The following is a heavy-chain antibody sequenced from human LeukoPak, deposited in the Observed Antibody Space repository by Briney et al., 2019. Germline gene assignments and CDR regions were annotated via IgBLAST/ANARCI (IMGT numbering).Heavy chain of an antibody. CDR1: GGSFSGYY. CDR2: INHSGST. D-gene: IGHD5-12*01. J-gene: IGHJ1*01. CDR3: ARAGYRGYIIKH. V-gene: IGHV4-34*01. Sequence: SETLSLTCAVYGGSFSGYYWSWIRQPPGKGLEWIGEINHSGSTNYNPSLKSRVTISVDTSKNQFSLKLSSVTAADTAVYYCARAGYRGYIIKHWGQGTLVTVSS.